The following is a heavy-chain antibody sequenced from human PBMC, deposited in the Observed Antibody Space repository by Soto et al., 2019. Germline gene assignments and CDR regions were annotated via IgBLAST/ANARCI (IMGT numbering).Heavy chain of an antibody. V-gene: IGHV3-23*01. Sequence: EVQVLESGGGLVQPGGSLRLSCAASGFSSSSFAMSWVRQGPGKGLEWVASISGSSGTTYHADSVKGRFTISRDNFKNTLSLQMKNLRAADTAVYYCTKMSHGDPDNYYYPMDVWGQGTTVTVSS. CDR2: ISGSSGTT. J-gene: IGHJ6*02. CDR1: GFSSSSFA. CDR3: TKMSHGDPDNYYYPMDV. D-gene: IGHD3-16*01.